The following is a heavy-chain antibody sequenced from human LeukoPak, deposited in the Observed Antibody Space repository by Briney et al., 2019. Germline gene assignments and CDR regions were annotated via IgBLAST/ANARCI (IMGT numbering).Heavy chain of an antibody. CDR2: ISAYNGNT. D-gene: IGHD3-9*01. J-gene: IGHJ4*02. Sequence: ASVKVSCKASGYTFTSYGISWVQQAPGQGLEWMGWISAYNGNTNYAQKLQGRVTMTTDTSTSTAYMELRSLRSDDTAVYYCARVYYDILTGYYEEGTDYWGQGTLVTVSS. CDR1: GYTFTSYG. CDR3: ARVYYDILTGYYEEGTDY. V-gene: IGHV1-18*01.